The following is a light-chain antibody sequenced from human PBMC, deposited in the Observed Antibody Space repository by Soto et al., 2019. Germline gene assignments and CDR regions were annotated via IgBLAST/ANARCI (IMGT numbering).Light chain of an antibody. CDR1: QSISVH. Sequence: DIQMTQSPSSLSASVGDTVTITCRASQSISVHLNWYQQKGGKVPKLLIYAASNLYSGVPSRFSGSGSETDFALTISSLQPEDFATYYCQQSYITPYTFGQGNRLEIK. CDR3: QQSYITPYT. CDR2: AAS. J-gene: IGKJ2*01. V-gene: IGKV1-39*01.